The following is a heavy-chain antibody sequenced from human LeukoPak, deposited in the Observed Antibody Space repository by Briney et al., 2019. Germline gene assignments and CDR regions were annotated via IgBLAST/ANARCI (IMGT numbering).Heavy chain of an antibody. CDR3: ARGDSGGWCLSV. V-gene: IGHV4-59*01. CDR1: GGSISNNY. CDR2: ISYSGNT. J-gene: IGHJ4*02. D-gene: IGHD6-19*01. Sequence: SETLSLTCTVSGGSISNNYWSWIRQPPGKGLEWIGYISYSGNTNYNPSLKSRVTISVDTSKNQFSLKLRSVTAADTAVYYCARGDSGGWCLSVWGQGTLVTVSS.